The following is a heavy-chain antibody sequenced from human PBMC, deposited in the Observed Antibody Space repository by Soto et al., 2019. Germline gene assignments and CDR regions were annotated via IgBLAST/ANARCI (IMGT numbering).Heavy chain of an antibody. J-gene: IGHJ5*02. V-gene: IGHV4-34*01. CDR2: INHSGST. Sequence: AETLSLTCAVYGGSFSGYGWSWIRQPPGKGLEWIGEINHSGSTNYNPALNSRVTISVDTSKNQFSLKMSSVTAEDTAAYYCARGWVVVAATIRWLDPWGQRTLVTVSS. D-gene: IGHD2-2*02. CDR1: GGSFSGYG. CDR3: ARGWVVVAATIRWLDP.